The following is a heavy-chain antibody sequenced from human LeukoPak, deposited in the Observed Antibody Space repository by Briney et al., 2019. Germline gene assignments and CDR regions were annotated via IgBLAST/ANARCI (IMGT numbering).Heavy chain of an antibody. CDR3: ARTYNPDY. D-gene: IGHD1-14*01. Sequence: GGSLRLSCTASGFTFSSTGMNWVRQAPGKGLEWVSYIRYDGNNKYYGDSVKGRLTVSRDNSKNTLYLQMNSLRVEDTAVYYCARTYNPDYWGQGTLVTVSS. CDR1: GFTFSSTG. CDR2: IRYDGNNK. J-gene: IGHJ4*02. V-gene: IGHV3-30*02.